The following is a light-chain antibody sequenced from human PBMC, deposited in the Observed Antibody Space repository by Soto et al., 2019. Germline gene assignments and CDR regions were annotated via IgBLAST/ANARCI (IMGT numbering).Light chain of an antibody. V-gene: IGKV3-20*01. CDR2: GAS. J-gene: IGKJ1*01. Sequence: EIVLTQSPGTLSLSPGERATLSCRASQSVSISSLAWDQQKPGQAPRLLIYGASSRATGIPDRFSGGGSGTDFTLTISRLEPEDFAVYYCQQYATSPRTFGQGTKVEIK. CDR1: QSVSISS. CDR3: QQYATSPRT.